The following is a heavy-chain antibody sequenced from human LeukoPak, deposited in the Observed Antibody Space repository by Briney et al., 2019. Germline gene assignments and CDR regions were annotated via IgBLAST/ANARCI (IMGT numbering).Heavy chain of an antibody. CDR2: ISYDGSKK. D-gene: IGHD6-13*01. Sequence: PGGSLRLSCAASGFTFSNYGMHWVRQAPGKGLEWVAVISYDGSKKYYADSVKGRFTISRDNSKSTLYLQMDTLRAVDTAVYYCASGEQQLVVGGIDYWGQGTLVTVSS. J-gene: IGHJ4*02. CDR3: ASGEQQLVVGGIDY. CDR1: GFTFSNYG. V-gene: IGHV3-30*03.